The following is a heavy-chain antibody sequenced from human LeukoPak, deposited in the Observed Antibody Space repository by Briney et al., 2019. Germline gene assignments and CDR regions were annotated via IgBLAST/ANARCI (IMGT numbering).Heavy chain of an antibody. D-gene: IGHD2-21*01. CDR2: LSNTNMI. V-gene: IGHV3-69-1*02. Sequence: GGSLRLSCAASGFSFSSYGMNWVRQAPEKGLVWLSYLSNTNMIHYAESVKGRFTISRDNAKNSLYLQMDGLRAEDTAVYYCARRGDSPMIGDFWGQGTLVTVSS. CDR1: GFSFSSYG. J-gene: IGHJ4*02. CDR3: ARRGDSPMIGDF.